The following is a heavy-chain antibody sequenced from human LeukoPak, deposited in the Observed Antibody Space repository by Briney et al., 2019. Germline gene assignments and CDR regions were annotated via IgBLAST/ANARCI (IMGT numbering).Heavy chain of an antibody. CDR2: IIPIFGTA. V-gene: IGHV1-69*05. D-gene: IGHD4-11*01. Sequence: SVKVSCKASGGTFRSYAISWVRQAPGQGLEWMGRIIPIFGTANYAQKFQGRVTITTDESTSTAYMELSSLRSEDTAVYYCARGYDYSTQGIYNYWGQGTLVTVSS. CDR3: ARGYDYSTQGIYNY. J-gene: IGHJ4*02. CDR1: GGTFRSYA.